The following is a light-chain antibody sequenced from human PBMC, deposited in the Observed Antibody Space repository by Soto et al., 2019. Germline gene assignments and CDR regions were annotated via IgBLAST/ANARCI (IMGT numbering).Light chain of an antibody. V-gene: IGLV1-44*01. J-gene: IGLJ1*01. Sequence: QSALAQPPSASATPGQRVTISCSGRSSDVGSNTVNWYQQFPGAAPKLLIHSNDQRPSGVPDRFSASKSGTSASLAISGLQSEDEADYYCATWDDSLFGHVFGTGTKVTVL. CDR1: SSDVGSNT. CDR2: SND. CDR3: ATWDDSLFGHV.